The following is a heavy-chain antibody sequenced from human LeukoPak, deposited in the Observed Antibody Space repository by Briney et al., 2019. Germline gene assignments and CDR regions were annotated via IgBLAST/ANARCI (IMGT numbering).Heavy chain of an antibody. V-gene: IGHV4-38-2*01. J-gene: IGHJ4*02. CDR2: IYHSGST. CDR1: GYSISSGYY. Sequence: SETLSLTXAVSGYSISSGYYWGWMRQPPGKGLEWIGSIYHSGSTYYNPSLKSRVTISVDTSKNQFSLKLSSVTAADTAVNYCARLVLGSGDYWGQGTLVTVSS. CDR3: ARLVLGSGDY. D-gene: IGHD6-25*01.